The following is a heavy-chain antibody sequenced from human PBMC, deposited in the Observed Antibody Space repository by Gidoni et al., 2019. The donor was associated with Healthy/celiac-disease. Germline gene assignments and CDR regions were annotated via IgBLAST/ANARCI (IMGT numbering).Heavy chain of an antibody. CDR2: ISGSGGST. Sequence: EVQLLESGGGLVQPGGSLRLPCAASGFTFSSYAMSWVRQAPGKGLEVVSAISGSGGSTYYADSVKGRFTISRDNSKNTLYLQMNSLRAEDTAVYYCAKGGYFDYDSSGYYYYYFDYWGQGTLVTVSS. J-gene: IGHJ4*02. CDR3: AKGGYFDYDSSGYYYYYFDY. D-gene: IGHD3-22*01. CDR1: GFTFSSYA. V-gene: IGHV3-23*01.